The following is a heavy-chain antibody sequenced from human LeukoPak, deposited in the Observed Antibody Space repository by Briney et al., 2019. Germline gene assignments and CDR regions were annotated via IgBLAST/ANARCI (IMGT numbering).Heavy chain of an antibody. CDR1: GFTFSYFG. V-gene: IGHV3-30*02. CDR3: AKIEGKYQLANIPDS. D-gene: IGHD2-2*01. Sequence: GGSLRLSCVASGFTFSYFGMHWVRQAPGKGLEWVEFIRYDGSNEYYAESVKGRFTISRDNSKNTLYLQMNSLRVEDTAAYYCAKIEGKYQLANIPDSWGQGTLVTVSS. J-gene: IGHJ4*02. CDR2: IRYDGSNE.